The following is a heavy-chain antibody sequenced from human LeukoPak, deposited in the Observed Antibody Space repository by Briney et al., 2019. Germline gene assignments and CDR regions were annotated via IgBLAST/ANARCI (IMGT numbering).Heavy chain of an antibody. V-gene: IGHV1-2*06. CDR3: AKTMVRGEKDY. CDR1: GYTFTGYY. J-gene: IGHJ4*02. Sequence: ASVKVSCKASGYTFTGYYMHWVRQAPGQGLEWMGRINPNSGGTNYAQKFQGRVTMTRDTSISTAYMELSRLRSDDTAEYYCAKTMVRGEKDYWGQGTLVTVSS. CDR2: INPNSGGT. D-gene: IGHD3-10*01.